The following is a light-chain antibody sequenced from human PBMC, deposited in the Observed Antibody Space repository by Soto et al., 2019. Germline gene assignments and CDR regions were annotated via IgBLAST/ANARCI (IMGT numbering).Light chain of an antibody. CDR3: LQYSSSPYT. Sequence: EIVLTQSPGTLSLSPGERATLSCRASQSVSSSYLAWYQQKPGQAPRPLIYGAPSRATGIPDRFSGSGSGTDFTLTISSLEPEDFAVYYCLQYSSSPYTFGQGTKLEIK. J-gene: IGKJ2*01. CDR2: GAP. V-gene: IGKV3-20*01. CDR1: QSVSSSY.